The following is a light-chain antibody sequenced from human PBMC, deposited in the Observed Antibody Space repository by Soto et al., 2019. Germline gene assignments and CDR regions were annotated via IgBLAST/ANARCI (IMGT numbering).Light chain of an antibody. J-gene: IGKJ5*01. CDR3: QQYAGSPIT. CDR2: GVS. Sequence: SPGERATLSCRASQSVSSKVAWYQQKPGQAPTLLISGVSSRATGIPDRFSGSGSGTDFTLTISRLEPEDFALYYCQQYAGSPITFGQGTRLEIK. CDR1: QSVSSK. V-gene: IGKV3-20*01.